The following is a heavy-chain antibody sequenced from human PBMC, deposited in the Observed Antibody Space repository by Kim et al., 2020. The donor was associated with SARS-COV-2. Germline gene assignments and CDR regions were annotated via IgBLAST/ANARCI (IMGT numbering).Heavy chain of an antibody. V-gene: IGHV1-69*13. CDR1: GGTFSSYA. CDR2: IIPIFGTA. J-gene: IGHJ3*02. D-gene: IGHD3-22*01. Sequence: SVKVSCKASGGTFSSYAISWVRQAPGQGLEWMGGIIPIFGTANYAQKFQGRVTITADESTSTAYMELSSLRSEDTAVYYCAWGKGYYDSSGYYTDAFDIWGQGTMVTVSS. CDR3: AWGKGYYDSSGYYTDAFDI.